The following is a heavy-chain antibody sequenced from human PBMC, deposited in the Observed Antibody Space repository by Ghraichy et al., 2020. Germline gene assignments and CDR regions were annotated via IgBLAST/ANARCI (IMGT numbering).Heavy chain of an antibody. CDR2: TYYRSKWYN. Sequence: SQTLSLTCAISGDSVSSNSAAWHWIRQSPSRGLEWLGRTYYRSKWYNDYAVSVKSRITINPDTSKNQFSLQLNSVTPEDTAVYYCARAAYDYGDYVPYYYYYMDVWGKGTTVTVSS. CDR1: GDSVSSNSAA. D-gene: IGHD4-17*01. V-gene: IGHV6-1*01. J-gene: IGHJ6*03. CDR3: ARAAYDYGDYVPYYYYYMDV.